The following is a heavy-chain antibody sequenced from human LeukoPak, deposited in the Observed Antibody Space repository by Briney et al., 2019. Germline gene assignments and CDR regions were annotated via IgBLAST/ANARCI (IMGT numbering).Heavy chain of an antibody. J-gene: IGHJ4*02. D-gene: IGHD5-12*01. V-gene: IGHV4-38-2*02. CDR1: GYSISSDYY. CDR3: ARDRGGYELDY. Sequence: SETLSLTCTVSGYSISSDYYWGWIRQPPGKGLEWIGSIHHSGRTYYNPSLKSRVTISVDKSKNQFSLKLSSVTAADTAVYYCARDRGGYELDYWGQGTLVTVSS. CDR2: IHHSGRT.